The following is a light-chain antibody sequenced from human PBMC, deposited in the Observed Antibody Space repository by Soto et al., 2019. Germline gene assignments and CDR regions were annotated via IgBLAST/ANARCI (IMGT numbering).Light chain of an antibody. CDR3: SSYTTSNTRQVV. CDR2: DVT. Sequence: QSVLTQPASVSGSPGQSITISCTGTSSDVGGYNYVSWYQQHPGKAPRFVIYDVTNRPSGASNRFSGSKSGNTASLTISGLQAEDEADYYCSSYTTSNTRQVVFGTGTKVTVL. V-gene: IGLV2-14*01. CDR1: SSDVGGYNY. J-gene: IGLJ1*01.